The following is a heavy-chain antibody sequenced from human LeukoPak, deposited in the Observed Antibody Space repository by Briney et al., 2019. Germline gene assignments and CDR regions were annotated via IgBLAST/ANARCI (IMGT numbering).Heavy chain of an antibody. CDR2: IYYSGST. Sequence: PSETLSLTCTVSGGSISSYYWSWIRQPPGKGLEWIGYIYYSGSTSYNPSLKSRVTISVDTSKNQFSLKLSSVTAADTAVYYCARVSGWLSSPLDAFDIWGQGTMVTVSS. CDR3: ARVSGWLSSPLDAFDI. V-gene: IGHV4-59*01. J-gene: IGHJ3*02. CDR1: GGSISSYY. D-gene: IGHD5-24*01.